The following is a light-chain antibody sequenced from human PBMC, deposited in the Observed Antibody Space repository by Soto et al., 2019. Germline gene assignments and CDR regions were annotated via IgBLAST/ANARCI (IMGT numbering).Light chain of an antibody. V-gene: IGKV1-39*01. J-gene: IGKJ1*01. Sequence: DIQLTQSPSTLSASVGDRVTITCRASQTINNYLNWFQQKPGRAPKLLIYLTSTLESGVPSRFSGSGSGTDFTLTISSLQPEDFATYHCQQSFTTPWTFGQGTKVDI. CDR1: QTINNY. CDR3: QQSFTTPWT. CDR2: LTS.